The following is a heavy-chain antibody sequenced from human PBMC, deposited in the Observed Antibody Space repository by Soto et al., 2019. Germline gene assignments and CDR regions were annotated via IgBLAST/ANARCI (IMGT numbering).Heavy chain of an antibody. D-gene: IGHD1-26*01. CDR2: ISSDGGNK. CDR3: ARDHEGSGTYFDY. CDR1: GFTFSSHA. Sequence: QVQLAESGGGVVQPGTSLRLSCAASGFTFSSHAMHWVRQAPGKGLECVALISSDGGNKYYIDSVKGRFTISRDNSKNSLSLQMNSLRAEDTAVYYCARDHEGSGTYFDYWGQGTLVTVSS. V-gene: IGHV3-30*03. J-gene: IGHJ4*02.